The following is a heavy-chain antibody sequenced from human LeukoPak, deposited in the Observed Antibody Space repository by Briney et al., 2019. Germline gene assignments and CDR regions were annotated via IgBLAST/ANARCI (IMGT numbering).Heavy chain of an antibody. CDR3: ARYSTGCGGDCYYSWDAFDI. CDR1: GYTFTSYY. D-gene: IGHD2-21*02. Sequence: ASVKVSCKASGYTFTSYYIHWVRQAPGQGLEWMGWMNPNSGNTGYAQKFQGRVTITRNTSISTAYMELSSLRSEDTAVYYCARYSTGCGGDCYYSWDAFDIWGQGTMVTVSS. J-gene: IGHJ3*02. CDR2: MNPNSGNT. V-gene: IGHV1-8*01.